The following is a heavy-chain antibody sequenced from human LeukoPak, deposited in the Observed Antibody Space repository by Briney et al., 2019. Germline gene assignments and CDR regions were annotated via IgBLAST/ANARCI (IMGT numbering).Heavy chain of an antibody. CDR3: ARVSRAVLRYFDWLSGDGFWFDP. Sequence: SETLSLTCTVSGGSISSYYWSWIRQPPGKGLEWIGYIYYSGGTNYNPSLKSRVTISVDTSKNQFSLKLSSVTAADTAVYYCARVSRAVLRYFDWLSGDGFWFDPWGQGTLVTVSS. CDR1: GGSISSYY. J-gene: IGHJ5*02. D-gene: IGHD3-9*01. CDR2: IYYSGGT. V-gene: IGHV4-59*01.